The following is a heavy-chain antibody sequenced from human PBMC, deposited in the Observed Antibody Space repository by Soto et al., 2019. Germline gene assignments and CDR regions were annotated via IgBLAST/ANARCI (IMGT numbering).Heavy chain of an antibody. CDR1: GFSLSNARMG. CDR3: ARMGDYYDNAGDAFDL. D-gene: IGHD3-22*01. J-gene: IGHJ3*01. V-gene: IGHV2-26*01. CDR2: IFSNDEE. Sequence: QVTLKESGPVLVKPTETLTLTCTVSGFSLSNARMGVSWIRQPPGKALEWLAHIFSNDEESYNTSLTSRLTISTDTTKNQVVITMTNMKSVDTATYYCARMGDYYDNAGDAFDLWVQGTRVTVSS.